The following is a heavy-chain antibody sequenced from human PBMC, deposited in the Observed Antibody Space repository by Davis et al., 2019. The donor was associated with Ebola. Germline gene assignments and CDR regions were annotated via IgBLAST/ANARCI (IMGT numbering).Heavy chain of an antibody. CDR1: DYSFTSYD. CDR3: ARERAGTRFDP. V-gene: IGHV1-8*01. Sequence: ASVKVSCKASDYSFTSYDINWVRQATGQGLEWMGRMNPNSGNTYYAQKFQGRVTMTRNTSTNTAYMELSGLTSEDTAVYYCARERAGTRFDPWGQGTLVTVSS. CDR2: MNPNSGNT. D-gene: IGHD1-14*01. J-gene: IGHJ5*02.